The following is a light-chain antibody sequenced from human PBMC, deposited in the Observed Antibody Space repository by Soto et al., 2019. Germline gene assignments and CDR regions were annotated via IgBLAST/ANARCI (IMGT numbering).Light chain of an antibody. CDR3: QHYGSPVT. CDR2: GAF. Sequence: EIVLTQSPGTLSLSPGERATLSCRASQSVSSNYLDWYQQKPGQAPRLLIYGAFSRATGIPDRFSGSGSGTDFTLTIRRLEPEDFAVYYCQHYGSPVTFGQGTKLEIK. J-gene: IGKJ2*01. V-gene: IGKV3-20*01. CDR1: QSVSSNY.